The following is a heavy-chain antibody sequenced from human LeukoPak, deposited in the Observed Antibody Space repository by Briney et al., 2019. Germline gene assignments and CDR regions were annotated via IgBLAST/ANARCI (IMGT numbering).Heavy chain of an antibody. CDR3: AREVRPYYDYVEARVYGMDV. J-gene: IGHJ6*02. CDR1: GYTFTGYG. V-gene: IGHV1-18*01. D-gene: IGHD3-16*01. Sequence: ASVKVSCKASGYTFTGYGISWVRQAPGQGLEWMGWISAYNGNTNYAQKLQGRVTMTTDTSTSTAYMELRSLRSDDTAVYYCAREVRPYYDYVEARVYGMDVWGQGTTVTVSS. CDR2: ISAYNGNT.